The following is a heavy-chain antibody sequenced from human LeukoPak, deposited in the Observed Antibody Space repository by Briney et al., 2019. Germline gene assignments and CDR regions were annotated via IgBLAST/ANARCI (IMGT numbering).Heavy chain of an antibody. CDR2: IIPIFGTA. J-gene: IGHJ4*02. CDR3: AREARRDGYTQY. Sequence: SVKVSCKASGGTFSSYAISWGRLAPGQGLEWMGGIIPIFGTANYAQKFQGRVTITADKSTSTAYMELSSLRSEDTAVYYCAREARRDGYTQYWGQGTLVTVSS. V-gene: IGHV1-69*06. CDR1: GGTFSSYA. D-gene: IGHD5-24*01.